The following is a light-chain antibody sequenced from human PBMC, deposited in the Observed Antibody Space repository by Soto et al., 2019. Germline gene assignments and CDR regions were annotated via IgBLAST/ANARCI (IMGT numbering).Light chain of an antibody. V-gene: IGLV2-14*03. Sequence: QSVLPQPASVSGSPGQSITISCTGTSSDVGGHDYVSWYQQHPGKAPQLMIYDVSYRPSGVSNRFSGSKSGNTASLTISGLQAEDEADYYCSSYTSSTTQVFGTGTKVTVL. J-gene: IGLJ1*01. CDR3: SSYTSSTTQV. CDR1: SSDVGGHDY. CDR2: DVS.